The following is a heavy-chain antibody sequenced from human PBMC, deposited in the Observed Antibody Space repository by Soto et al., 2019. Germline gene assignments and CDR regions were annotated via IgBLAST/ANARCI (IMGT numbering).Heavy chain of an antibody. CDR3: ARTVSGIAAAGTGWVYYYYGMDV. Sequence: PSQTLSLTCAISVDSVSSSSAAWNWIRQSPSRGLEWLGRTYYRSKWYNDYAVSVKSRITINPDTSKNQFSLQLNSVTPEDTAVYYCARTVSGIAAAGTGWVYYYYGMDVWGQGTTVTVSS. CDR2: TYYRSKWYN. J-gene: IGHJ6*02. V-gene: IGHV6-1*01. CDR1: VDSVSSSSAA. D-gene: IGHD6-13*01.